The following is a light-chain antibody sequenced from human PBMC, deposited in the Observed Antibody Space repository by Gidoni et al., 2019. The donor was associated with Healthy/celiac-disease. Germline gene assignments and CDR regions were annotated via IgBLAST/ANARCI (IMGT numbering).Light chain of an antibody. Sequence: DNVLTHSPGTLSLSPGERATLSCRASQSVSSSYLAWYQQKPGQAPRLLIYGASSRATGIPDRFSGSGSGTDFTLTISRLEPEDFAVYYCQQYGSSPTTFGQGTKVEIK. CDR3: QQYGSSPTT. J-gene: IGKJ1*01. CDR1: QSVSSSY. CDR2: GAS. V-gene: IGKV3-20*01.